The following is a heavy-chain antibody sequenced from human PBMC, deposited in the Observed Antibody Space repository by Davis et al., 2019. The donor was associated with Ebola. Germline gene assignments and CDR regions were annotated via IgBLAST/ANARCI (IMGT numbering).Heavy chain of an antibody. Sequence: GESLKISCAASGFTFRRYWMHWVRQAPGEGLVWVSRISTDGDITDYAGSVKGRFTISRDNAKNMVYLQMDSLGAEDTAIYYCARVDPYDLAGASDVWGQGTMVAVSS. CDR3: ARVDPYDLAGASDV. CDR2: ISTDGDIT. J-gene: IGHJ3*01. V-gene: IGHV3-74*01. D-gene: IGHD2-15*01. CDR1: GFTFRRYW.